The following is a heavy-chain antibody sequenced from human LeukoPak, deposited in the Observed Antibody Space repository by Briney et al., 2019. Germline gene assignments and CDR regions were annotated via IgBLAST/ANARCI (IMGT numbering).Heavy chain of an antibody. V-gene: IGHV3-30*01. D-gene: IGHD2-2*01. CDR2: ISYDGSNK. Sequence: GGSLRLSCAASGFTFSSYAMHWVRQAPGKGLEWVAVISYDGSNKYYADSVKGRFTISRDNSKNTLYLQMNSLRAEDTAVYYCARLKGSTSCYCDYWGQGTLVTVSS. CDR3: ARLKGSTSCYCDY. CDR1: GFTFSSYA. J-gene: IGHJ4*02.